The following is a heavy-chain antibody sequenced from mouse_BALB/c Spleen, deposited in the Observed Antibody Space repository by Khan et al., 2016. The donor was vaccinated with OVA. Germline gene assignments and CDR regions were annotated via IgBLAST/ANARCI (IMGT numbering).Heavy chain of an antibody. V-gene: IGHV3-6*02. CDR3: VRTGTGWYFDV. D-gene: IGHD4-1*01. J-gene: IGHJ1*01. Sequence: EVELVESGPGLVKPSQSLSLTCSVTGYSITSGYYWNWIRQFPGNKLEWMGFVSYDGTNNYNPSLKNRISITRDTSKNQFFLKLNSVTTEDTATCCGVRTGTGWYFDVWGAGTTVTISS. CDR1: GYSITSGYY. CDR2: VSYDGTN.